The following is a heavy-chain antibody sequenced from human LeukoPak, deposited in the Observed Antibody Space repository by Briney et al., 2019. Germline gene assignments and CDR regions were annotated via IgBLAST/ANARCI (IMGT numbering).Heavy chain of an antibody. D-gene: IGHD3-3*01. CDR3: TTDHRTIYGVVFPDY. Sequence: PGGSLRLSCTASGFTFGDYALSWVRQAPGKGLEWVGRINYKSKGGTADYAAPVKGRFTISRDDSKGTLYLQMNSLNTEDTAVYYCTTDHRTIYGVVFPDYWGQGTLVIVSS. V-gene: IGHV3-15*01. J-gene: IGHJ4*02. CDR1: GFTFGDYA. CDR2: INYKSKGGTA.